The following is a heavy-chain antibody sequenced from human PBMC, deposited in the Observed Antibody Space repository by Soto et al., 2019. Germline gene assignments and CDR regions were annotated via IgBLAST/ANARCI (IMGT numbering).Heavy chain of an antibody. CDR2: IDKVGTDS. CDR1: EFTFSGRS. Sequence: EVQLVESGGGLVQPGGSLRLSCAASEFTFSGRSVHWVRQAPGKGLVWVSGIDKVGTDSTYADSVKGRFTSSRDNAKNTVYLKMHCLSVEDTAVYYCARGWFGPDVCGKGTTVSVSS. J-gene: IGHJ6*03. CDR3: ARGWFGPDV. D-gene: IGHD3-10*01. V-gene: IGHV3-74*01.